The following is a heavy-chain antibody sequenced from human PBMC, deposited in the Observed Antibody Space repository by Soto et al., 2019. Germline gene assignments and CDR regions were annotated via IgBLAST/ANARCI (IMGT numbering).Heavy chain of an antibody. V-gene: IGHV4-34*01. CDR1: GGSFSGYY. CDR3: AREGGSWYGLVNWFDP. Sequence: PSETLSLTCAVYGGSFSGYYWSWIRQPPGKGLEWIGEINHSGSTNYNPSLKSRDTISVDTSKNQFSLKLSSVTAADTAVYYCAREGGSWYGLVNWFDPWGQGTLVAVSS. D-gene: IGHD6-13*01. J-gene: IGHJ5*02. CDR2: INHSGST.